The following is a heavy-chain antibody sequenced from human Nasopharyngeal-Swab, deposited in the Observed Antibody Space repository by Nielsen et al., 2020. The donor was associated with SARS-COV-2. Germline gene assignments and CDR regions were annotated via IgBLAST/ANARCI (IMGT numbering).Heavy chain of an antibody. J-gene: IGHJ5*02. V-gene: IGHV3-11*04. D-gene: IGHD2-2*01. Sequence: GESLKISCAASGFTFSDYYMSWIRQAPGKGLEWVSYISSSGSNIFYADSVKGRFTISRDNSKNTLYLQMNSLRAEDTAVYYCAKDPGIQYQLLWWNWFDPWGQGTLVTVSS. CDR2: ISSSGSNI. CDR3: AKDPGIQYQLLWWNWFDP. CDR1: GFTFSDYY.